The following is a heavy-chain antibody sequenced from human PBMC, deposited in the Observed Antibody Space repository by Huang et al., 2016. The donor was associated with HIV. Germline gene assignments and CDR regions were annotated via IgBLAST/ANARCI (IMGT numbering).Heavy chain of an antibody. D-gene: IGHD3-10*01. CDR1: GGSIRSSDYH. Sequence: QLLLQESGPGLVKPSEALALTCAVSGGSIRSSDYHWGWIRQPPGKGLEWIGSIYDSGSPHYEPAPKSRVTMAVDTSKNLFFLNLTSMTAADTAVYYCARHREGPVAYYSGWGSHLNYMDVWGRGRTVVVSS. CDR3: ARHREGPVAYYSGWGSHLNYMDV. J-gene: IGHJ6*03. CDR2: IYDSGSP. V-gene: IGHV4-39*01.